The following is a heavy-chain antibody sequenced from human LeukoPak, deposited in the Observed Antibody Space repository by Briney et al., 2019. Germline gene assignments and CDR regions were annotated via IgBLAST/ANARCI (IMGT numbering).Heavy chain of an antibody. Sequence: SQTLSLTCTVSGGSISSGGYYWSWIRQHPGKGLEWIGYIYYSGSTYYNPSLKSRVTISVDTSKNQFSLKLSSVTAADTAVYYCARDLAFYYDSSGYSDYWGQGTLVTVSS. V-gene: IGHV4-31*03. CDR3: ARDLAFYYDSSGYSDY. J-gene: IGHJ4*02. D-gene: IGHD3-22*01. CDR1: GGSISSGGYY. CDR2: IYYSGST.